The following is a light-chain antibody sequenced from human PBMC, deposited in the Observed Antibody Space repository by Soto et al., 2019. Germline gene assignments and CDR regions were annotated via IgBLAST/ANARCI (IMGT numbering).Light chain of an antibody. CDR1: QSVNSK. Sequence: EIVMTQSPATLSVSPGERATLSCRASQSVNSKLAWYQQKPGRAPRLRIYGASTRATGIPARFSGRVSGTEFTLTISSLQSEDFAVYFCQQYNNWPRTFGQGTKVDI. V-gene: IGKV3-15*01. J-gene: IGKJ1*01. CDR3: QQYNNWPRT. CDR2: GAS.